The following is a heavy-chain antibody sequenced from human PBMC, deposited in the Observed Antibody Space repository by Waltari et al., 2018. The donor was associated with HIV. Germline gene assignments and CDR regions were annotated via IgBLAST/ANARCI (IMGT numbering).Heavy chain of an antibody. CDR2: IDPESGLA. J-gene: IGHJ6*02. V-gene: IGHV1-2*06. CDR3: ARMYYGSWFNMADYGLDV. CDR1: AFTFPALV. D-gene: IGHD3-10*01. Sequence: QVDVVQSGAQVKNPGASVPVSFNASAFTFPALVIPWATQPPGQGLEWVGRIDPESGLANYAQTFRGRVTMTRAKSIGIVYLKLSGLRSDDTALYYCARMYYGSWFNMADYGLDVWGQGTTVTVSS.